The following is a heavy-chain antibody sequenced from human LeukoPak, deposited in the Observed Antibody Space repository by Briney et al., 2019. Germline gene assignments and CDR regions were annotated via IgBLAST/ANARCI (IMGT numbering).Heavy chain of an antibody. CDR1: GFTFSSYW. J-gene: IGHJ4*02. CDR2: IKQDGSEK. Sequence: GGSLRLSCAASGFTFSSYWMSWVRQAPGKGLEWVANIKQDGSEKYYVDSVKGRFTISRDNAETSLYLQMNSLGAEDTAVYYCARAYSSTWIYYFDYWGQGTPVTVSS. D-gene: IGHD6-13*01. V-gene: IGHV3-7*01. CDR3: ARAYSSTWIYYFDY.